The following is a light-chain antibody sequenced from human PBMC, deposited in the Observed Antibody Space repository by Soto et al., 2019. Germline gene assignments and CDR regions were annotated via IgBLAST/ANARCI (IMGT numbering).Light chain of an antibody. CDR3: QQYNNWPRT. CDR1: QSVSSY. Sequence: EIVLTQSPATLSLSPGERATLSCRASQSVSSYLALYQQKPCQAPRLLIHGATTRATGIPARFSGSGSGTEFTLTISSLQSEDFAVYYCQQYNNWPRTFGQGTKVDIK. V-gene: IGKV3-15*01. J-gene: IGKJ1*01. CDR2: GAT.